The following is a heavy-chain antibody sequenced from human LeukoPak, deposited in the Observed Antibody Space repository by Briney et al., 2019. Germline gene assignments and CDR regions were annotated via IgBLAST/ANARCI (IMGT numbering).Heavy chain of an antibody. CDR2: INPSGGST. Sequence: GASVKVSCKASGYTFTSYYMHWVRQAPGQGLEWMGIINPSGGSTSYAQKFQGRVTITADESTSTAYMELSSLRSEDTAVYYCATSAEPTYYYYMDVWGKGTTVTISS. CDR3: ATSAEPTYYYYMDV. D-gene: IGHD3-10*01. CDR1: GYTFTSYY. J-gene: IGHJ6*03. V-gene: IGHV1-46*01.